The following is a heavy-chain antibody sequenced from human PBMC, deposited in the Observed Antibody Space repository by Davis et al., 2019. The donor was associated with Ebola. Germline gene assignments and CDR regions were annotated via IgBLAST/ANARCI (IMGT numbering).Heavy chain of an antibody. V-gene: IGHV1-2*06. CDR1: GYTFTGYY. Sequence: AASVMVSCKASGYTFTGYYMHWVRQAPGQGLEWMGRINPNSGGTNYAQKFQGRVTMTRDTSISTAYMELSRLRSDDTAVYYCARAPLGIAVAGTSLGDYWGQGTLVTVSS. CDR2: INPNSGGT. D-gene: IGHD6-19*01. J-gene: IGHJ4*02. CDR3: ARAPLGIAVAGTSLGDY.